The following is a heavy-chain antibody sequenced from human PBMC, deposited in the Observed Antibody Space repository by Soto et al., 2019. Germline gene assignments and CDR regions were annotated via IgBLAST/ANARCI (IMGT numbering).Heavy chain of an antibody. CDR2: IRSKANSYAT. J-gene: IGHJ6*01. CDR1: GFTFSGSA. V-gene: IGHV3-73*02. D-gene: IGHD3-3*01. Sequence: EVQLVESGGGLVQPGGSLKLSCAASGFTFSGSAMHWVRQASGKGLEWVGRIRSKANSYATAYAASVKGRFTISRDDSKNTAYLQMNSLKTEDTAVYYCTSTLRFLEWLPENYYYYGMDVW. CDR3: TSTLRFLEWLPENYYYYGMDV.